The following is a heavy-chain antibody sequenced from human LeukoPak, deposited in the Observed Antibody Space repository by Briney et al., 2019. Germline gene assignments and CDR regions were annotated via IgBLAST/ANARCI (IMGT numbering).Heavy chain of an antibody. CDR1: GFSVSSFG. V-gene: IGHV3-23*01. CDR2: ISLNGETT. D-gene: IGHD4-17*01. CDR3: AKDNYGDYLPYYYYGMDV. Sequence: GGSLRLSCAVSGFSVSSFGMSWVRQAPGKGLEWISAISLNGETTWYADSVKGRFTISRDNSKNTLYLQLTSLRAEDTAVYYCAKDNYGDYLPYYYYGMDVWGQGTTVTVSS. J-gene: IGHJ6*02.